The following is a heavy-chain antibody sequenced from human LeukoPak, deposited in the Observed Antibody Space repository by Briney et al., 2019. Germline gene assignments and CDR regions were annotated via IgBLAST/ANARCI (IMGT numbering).Heavy chain of an antibody. D-gene: IGHD2-15*01. Sequence: KPSEALSLTWAVSYGSISSYYWSWIRQPPGKGLEWSGNIYYSGSTNYNPSLKSGVTISVDTSQNQFSLRLTSVPAADTAVYYCARVGGGNFYYYGMDVWGQGTTVTVSS. CDR3: ARVGGGNFYYYGMDV. J-gene: IGHJ6*02. V-gene: IGHV4-59*01. CDR1: YGSISSYY. CDR2: IYYSGST.